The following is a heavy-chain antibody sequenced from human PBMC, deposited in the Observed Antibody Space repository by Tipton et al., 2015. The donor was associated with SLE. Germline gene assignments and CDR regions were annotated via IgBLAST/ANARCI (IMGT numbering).Heavy chain of an antibody. J-gene: IGHJ3*01. Sequence: GLVKPSETLSLTCSVYGGFFGGFYWNWIRQAPGKGLQWIGDITHSGATNYDPSLESRVTISIDTSKNQFSLILRSVTVADTAVYFCARGAPLVDDAFDLWGQGTVVTVSS. V-gene: IGHV4-34*01. CDR2: ITHSGAT. CDR3: ARGAPLVDDAFDL. CDR1: GGFFGGFY.